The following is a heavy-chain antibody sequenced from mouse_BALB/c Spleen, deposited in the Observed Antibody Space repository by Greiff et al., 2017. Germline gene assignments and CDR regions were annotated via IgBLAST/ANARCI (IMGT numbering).Heavy chain of an antibody. J-gene: IGHJ1*01. CDR3: ARDRSYWYFDV. V-gene: IGHV7-3*02. CDR1: GFTFTDYY. Sequence: EVKLMESGGGLVQPGGSLRLSCVTSGFTFTDYYMSWVRQPPGKALEWLGFIRNKANGYTTEYSASVKGRFTISRDNSQSILYLQMNTLRAEDSATYYCARDRSYWYFDVWGAGTTVTVSS. CDR2: IRNKANGYTT.